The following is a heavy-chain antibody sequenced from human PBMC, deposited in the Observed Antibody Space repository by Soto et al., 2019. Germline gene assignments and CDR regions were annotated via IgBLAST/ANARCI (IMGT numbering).Heavy chain of an antibody. CDR3: ATLTKYDILTGFYPC. CDR1: GLKIISYC. D-gene: IGHD3-9*01. CDR2: IYSDGST. V-gene: IGHV3-66*01. J-gene: IGHJ4*02. Sequence: GGSLRLSCTASGLKIISYCMNWVSKTTGKGLEWVSVIYSDGSTYYADSVKGRFIISRDNSNNTLYFQMNSLRAEDTAVYYCATLTKYDILTGFYPCWGQGTLVTVSS.